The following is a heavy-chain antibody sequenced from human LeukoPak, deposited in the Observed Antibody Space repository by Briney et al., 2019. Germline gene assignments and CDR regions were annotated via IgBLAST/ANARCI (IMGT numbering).Heavy chain of an antibody. CDR1: GFTFSTYS. CDR2: ISSSSSYI. V-gene: IGHV3-21*01. D-gene: IGHD6-6*01. CDR3: LIAARPGYAFDI. Sequence: GGSLRLSCAASGFTFSTYSLNWVRQAPGKGLEWVSSISSSSSYIYYADSVKGRFTISRDNAKNSLYLQMNSLRAEDTAVSYCLIAARPGYAFDIWGQGTMVTVSS. J-gene: IGHJ3*02.